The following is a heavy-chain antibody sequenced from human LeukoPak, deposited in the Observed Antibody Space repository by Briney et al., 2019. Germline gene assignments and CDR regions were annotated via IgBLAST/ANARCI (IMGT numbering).Heavy chain of an antibody. CDR1: GYTFTGYY. D-gene: IGHD3-22*01. CDR3: ASTADSSGYFRLQH. J-gene: IGHJ1*01. V-gene: IGHV1-2*02. CDR2: INPNSGGT. Sequence: ASVKVSCKASGYTFTGYYMHWVRHAPGQGLELMGWINPNSGGTNYAQKFQGRVTMTRDTSISTAYMELSRLRSDDTGVYYCASTADSSGYFRLQHWGQGTLVTVSS.